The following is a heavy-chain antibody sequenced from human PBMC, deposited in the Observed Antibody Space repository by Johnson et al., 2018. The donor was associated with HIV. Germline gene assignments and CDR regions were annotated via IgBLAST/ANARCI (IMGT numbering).Heavy chain of an antibody. CDR2: IYSGGST. Sequence: VQLVESGGGVVRPGGSLRLSCAASGFTFDDNGMSWVRQAPGKGLEWVSVIYSGGSTYYADSVKGRFPISRDNSKNTLYLQMNSLRAEDTAVYYCAKAREYDSTGHDAFDIWGQGTMVTVSS. V-gene: IGHV3-66*01. J-gene: IGHJ3*02. CDR1: GFTFDDNG. D-gene: IGHD3-22*01. CDR3: AKAREYDSTGHDAFDI.